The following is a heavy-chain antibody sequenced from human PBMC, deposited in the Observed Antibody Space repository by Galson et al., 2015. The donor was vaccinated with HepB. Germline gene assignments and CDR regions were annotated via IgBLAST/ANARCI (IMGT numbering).Heavy chain of an antibody. CDR2: IYPGDSET. D-gene: IGHD2-2*01. J-gene: IGHJ6*02. CDR3: ARLGHEGYHYYGMDV. Sequence: QSGAEVKKPGESLKISCKASGYSFRNYWIGWVRQMPGKGLQCMGIIYPGDSETRYSPSFQGQVTISADKSINTAYLQWRSLKASDPAMYYCARLGHEGYHYYGMDVWGQGTTVTVSS. V-gene: IGHV5-51*01. CDR1: GYSFRNYW.